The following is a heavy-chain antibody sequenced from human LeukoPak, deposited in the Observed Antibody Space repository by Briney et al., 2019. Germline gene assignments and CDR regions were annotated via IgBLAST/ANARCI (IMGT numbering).Heavy chain of an antibody. CDR1: GGTFSSYA. J-gene: IGHJ6*02. CDR3: ARDALLRFLEWSQYYYYCMDV. D-gene: IGHD3-3*01. V-gene: IGHV1-69*04. Sequence: SVKLSCKASGGTFSSYAISWVRQAPGQGLEWMGRIIPILGIANYAQKFQGRVTITADKSTSTAYMELSSLRSEDTAVYYCARDALLRFLEWSQYYYYCMDVWGQGTTVTVSS. CDR2: IIPILGIA.